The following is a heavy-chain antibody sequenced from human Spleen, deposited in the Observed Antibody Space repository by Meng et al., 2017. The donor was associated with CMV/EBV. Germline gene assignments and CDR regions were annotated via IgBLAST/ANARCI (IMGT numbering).Heavy chain of an antibody. CDR2: INWNGNNT. V-gene: IGHV3-20*04. D-gene: IGHD6-19*01. CDR1: GFTFSSYA. Sequence: GGSLRLSCAASGFTFSSYAMSWVRQAPGKGLEWVPGINWNGNNTGYADSVKGRFTISRDNSKNSLYLEMNSLTPEDTAFYYCASEDASGWNWGQGTLVTVSS. J-gene: IGHJ4*02. CDR3: ASEDASGWN.